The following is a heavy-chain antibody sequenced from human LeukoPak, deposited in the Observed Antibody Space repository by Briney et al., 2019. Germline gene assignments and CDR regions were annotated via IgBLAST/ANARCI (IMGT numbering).Heavy chain of an antibody. V-gene: IGHV1-18*01. J-gene: IGHJ6*03. Sequence: GASVTVSCKASGYTFTSYGISWVRQAPGQGPGWMGGFSAYNGNTNNAKKLQGRVTMTTDTSTSTAYMELRSLRSDDTAVYYCARAPGIVVVPAAPYYYYYMDVWGKGTTVTVSS. CDR3: ARAPGIVVVPAAPYYYYYMDV. D-gene: IGHD2-2*01. CDR1: GYTFTSYG. CDR2: FSAYNGNT.